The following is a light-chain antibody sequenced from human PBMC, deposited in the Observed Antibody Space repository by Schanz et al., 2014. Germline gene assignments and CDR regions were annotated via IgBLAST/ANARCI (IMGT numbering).Light chain of an antibody. CDR3: LPGAHPLT. CDR2: LGS. V-gene: IGKV2-28*01. CDR1: QSLLHSNGYNY. J-gene: IGKJ4*01. Sequence: DIVMTQSPLSLPVTPGEPASISCRSSQSLLHSNGYNYLDWYLQKPGQYPQLLIYLGSNRASGVPDRFSGIGSGKDFTLKISSVEAGDVGVYYCLPGAHPLTFPGGTRLEIK.